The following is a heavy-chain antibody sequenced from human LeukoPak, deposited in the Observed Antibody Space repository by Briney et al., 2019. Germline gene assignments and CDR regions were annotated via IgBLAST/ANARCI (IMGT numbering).Heavy chain of an antibody. CDR3: AKEGSRNYYGSGSSYYFDY. J-gene: IGHJ4*02. Sequence: GGSLRLSCAASGFTFSSYAMSWVRQAPGKGLEWVSAISGRGGSTYYADSVKGRFTISRDNSKNTLYLQMNSLRAEDTAVYYCAKEGSRNYYGSGSSYYFDYWGQGTLVTVSS. D-gene: IGHD3-10*01. CDR1: GFTFSSYA. V-gene: IGHV3-23*01. CDR2: ISGRGGST.